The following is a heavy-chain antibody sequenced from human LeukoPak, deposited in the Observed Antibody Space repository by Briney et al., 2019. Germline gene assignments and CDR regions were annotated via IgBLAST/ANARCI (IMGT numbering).Heavy chain of an antibody. J-gene: IGHJ4*02. CDR2: IGSDGSRE. D-gene: IGHD3-10*01. Sequence: GGSLRLSCATSGFTFSSYGFHWVRQAPGRGLEGVAAIGSDGSREYYADSVQGRFTVSRDNSKNTVYLQMNSLRGEDTAVYYCARDVGPTRPDLDFRGQGTLVTVSS. V-gene: IGHV3-33*01. CDR3: ARDVGPTRPDLDF. CDR1: GFTFSSYG.